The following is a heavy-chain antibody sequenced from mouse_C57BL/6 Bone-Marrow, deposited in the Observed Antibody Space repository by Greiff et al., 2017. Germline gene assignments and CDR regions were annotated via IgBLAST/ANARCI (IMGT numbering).Heavy chain of an antibody. CDR3: ASHYGSRYGGY. Sequence: QVQLQQPGAELVRPGTSVKLSCKASGYTFTSYWMHWVKQRPGQGLEWIGVIDPSDSYTNYNQKFKGKATLTVDTSSSTAYMQLSSLTSEDSAVYYCASHYGSRYGGYWGQGTTLTVSS. CDR1: GYTFTSYW. J-gene: IGHJ2*01. CDR2: IDPSDSYT. V-gene: IGHV1-59*01. D-gene: IGHD1-1*01.